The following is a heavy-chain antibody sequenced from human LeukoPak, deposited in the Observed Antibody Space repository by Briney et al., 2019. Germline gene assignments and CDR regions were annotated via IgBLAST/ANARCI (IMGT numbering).Heavy chain of an antibody. J-gene: IGHJ4*02. V-gene: IGHV4-59*01. CDR1: GGSISRYY. D-gene: IGHD2-15*01. CDR3: ARDPSYCSGGSCYLFDY. Sequence: SETLSLTCTVSGGSISRYYWSWIRQPPGKGLEWIGYIHYSGSTNYNPSLKSRVTISVDTSKSQFSLKVSSVTAADTAVYYCARDPSYCSGGSCYLFDYWGQGTLVTVSS. CDR2: IHYSGST.